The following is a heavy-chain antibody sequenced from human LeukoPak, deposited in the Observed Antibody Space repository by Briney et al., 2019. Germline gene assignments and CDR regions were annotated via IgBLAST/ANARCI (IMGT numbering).Heavy chain of an antibody. CDR2: IYYSGST. CDR1: GGSISSGGYY. J-gene: IGHJ4*02. CDR3: ACSNYDYVWGSWGYFDY. Sequence: PSETLSLTCTVSGGSISSGGYYWSWIRQHPGKGLEWIGYIYYSGSTYYNPSLKSRVTISVDTSKNQFSLKLSSVTAADTAVYYCACSNYDYVWGSWGYFDYWGQGTLVTVSS. V-gene: IGHV4-31*03. D-gene: IGHD3-16*01.